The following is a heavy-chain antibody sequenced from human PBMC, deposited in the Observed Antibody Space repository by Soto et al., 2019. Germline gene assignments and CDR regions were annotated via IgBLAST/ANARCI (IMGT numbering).Heavy chain of an antibody. J-gene: IGHJ4*02. CDR3: ARAGYDYVWGSSYYFHY. D-gene: IGHD3-16*01. Sequence: SVKVSCKASGGTFSSYAISWVRQAPGQGLEWMGGIIPIFGTANYAQKFQGRVTITADESTSTAYMELSSLRSEDTAVYYCARAGYDYVWGSSYYFHYCGQGTLVTVYS. V-gene: IGHV1-69*13. CDR2: IIPIFGTA. CDR1: GGTFSSYA.